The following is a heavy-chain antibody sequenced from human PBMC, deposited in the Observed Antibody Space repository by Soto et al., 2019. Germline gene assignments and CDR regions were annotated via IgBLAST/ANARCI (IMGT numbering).Heavy chain of an antibody. CDR1: GGSITSGGYY. V-gene: IGHV4-61*02. D-gene: IGHD3-22*01. J-gene: IGHJ3*02. CDR2: IYTSGST. Sequence: PSETLSLTCTVSGGSITSGGYYWTWIRQPAGKGLEWIGRIYTSGSTNYNPSLKSRVTMSVDTSKNQFSLKLSSVTAADTAVYYCARVQYYDSSGYHDAFDIWGQGTMVTVSS. CDR3: ARVQYYDSSGYHDAFDI.